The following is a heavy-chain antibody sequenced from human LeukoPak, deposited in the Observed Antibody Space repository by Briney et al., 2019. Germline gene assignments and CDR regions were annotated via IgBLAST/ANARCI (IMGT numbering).Heavy chain of an antibody. CDR2: IWYDGSNK. D-gene: IGHD5-18*01. Sequence: AGRSLRLSCAASRFTFSNYGMHWVRQAPGKGLEWVAVIWYDGSNKYYADSVKGRFTISRDNSKNTLYLQINSLRAEDTAVYYCARDPGRGYTYGYGFDYWGQGTLVTVSS. J-gene: IGHJ4*02. CDR3: ARDPGRGYTYGYGFDY. CDR1: RFTFSNYG. V-gene: IGHV3-33*01.